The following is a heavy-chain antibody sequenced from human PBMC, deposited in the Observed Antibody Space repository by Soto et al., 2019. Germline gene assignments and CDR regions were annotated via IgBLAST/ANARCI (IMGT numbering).Heavy chain of an antibody. CDR1: GYSFTSYW. J-gene: IGHJ6*02. CDR3: ARRAHMSRRGETFSYSYYGMDV. CDR2: IDPIDSYT. V-gene: IGHV5-10-1*01. Sequence: PGESLKISCKGSGYSFTSYWISWVRQMPGKGLEWMGRIDPIDSYTNYSPSFQGHVTISADKSISTAYLQWSSLKASDTAMYYCARRAHMSRRGETFSYSYYGMDVWGQGTTVTVSS. D-gene: IGHD3-16*01.